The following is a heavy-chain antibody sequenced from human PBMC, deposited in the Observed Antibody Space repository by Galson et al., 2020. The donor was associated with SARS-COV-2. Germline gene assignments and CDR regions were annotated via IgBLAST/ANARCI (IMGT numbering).Heavy chain of an antibody. J-gene: IGHJ4*02. CDR3: VKSNWAVRGMFDY. V-gene: IGHV3-64D*06. CDR1: GFTFKSFS. D-gene: IGHD3-10*01. Sequence: GGSLRLSCSASGFTFKSFSMHWVRQAPGKGLESVSGIRRDGESIYYADSVKDRFTISRDNSRNILYLKMSDLRPEDTARYYCVKSNWAVRGMFDYWGQGTLVTASS. CDR2: IRRDGESI.